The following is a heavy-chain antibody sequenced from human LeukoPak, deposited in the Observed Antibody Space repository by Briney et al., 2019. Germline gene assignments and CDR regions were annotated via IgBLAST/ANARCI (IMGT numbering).Heavy chain of an antibody. CDR3: ARGVVPAATHPFDY. CDR1: GFTFDDYG. J-gene: IGHJ4*02. CDR2: INWNGGGT. V-gene: IGHV3-20*01. Sequence: RPGGSLRLSCAASGFTFDDYGMSWVRQAPGKGLEWVSGINWNGGGTGYADSVKGRFTISRDNAKNSLYLQMNSLGAEDTALYHCARGVVPAATHPFDYWGQGTLVTVSS. D-gene: IGHD2-2*01.